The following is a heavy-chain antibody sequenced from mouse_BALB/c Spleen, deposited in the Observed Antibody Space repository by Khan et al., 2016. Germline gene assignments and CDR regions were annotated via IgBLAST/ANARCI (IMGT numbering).Heavy chain of an antibody. CDR3: ARAGYYGDLVN. CDR1: GFDFSRYW. D-gene: IGHD1-1*01. J-gene: IGHJ3*01. Sequence: EVKLLESGGGLVQPGGSLKVSCAASGFDFSRYWMSWVRQAPGKGLEWIGEINPDSGTINYTPSLKVKFIISRDNAKNTLYLQMSKVRSEDTARYYCARAGYYGDLVNWGQGTLVTVSA. V-gene: IGHV4-1*02. CDR2: INPDSGTI.